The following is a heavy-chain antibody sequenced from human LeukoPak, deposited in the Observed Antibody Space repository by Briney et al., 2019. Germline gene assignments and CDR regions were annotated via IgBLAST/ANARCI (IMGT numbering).Heavy chain of an antibody. J-gene: IGHJ3*02. CDR1: GFTFSSYG. Sequence: GGSLRLSCAASGFTFSSYGMSWVRQAPGKGLEWVSGISGSGGRTYYADSVKGRFAISRDNSKNTLYLQMNSLRAEDTALYYCAQQWLRGGAFDIWGQGTMVTVSS. CDR2: ISGSGGRT. V-gene: IGHV3-23*01. D-gene: IGHD6-19*01. CDR3: AQQWLRGGAFDI.